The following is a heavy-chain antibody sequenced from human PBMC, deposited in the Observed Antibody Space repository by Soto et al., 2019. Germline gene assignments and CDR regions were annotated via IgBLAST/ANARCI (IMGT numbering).Heavy chain of an antibody. J-gene: IGHJ4*02. CDR2: IYSGGST. D-gene: IGHD2-2*01. CDR1: GFTASNNY. CDR3: ANYASLDY. Sequence: GGSLRLSCAASGFTASNNYMSWVRQAPGKGLEWVSLIYSGGSTFYADSVKGRFTISRDNSKNTLFLQMNSLRAEDTAVYFCANYASLDYWGQGTLVTVSS. V-gene: IGHV3-53*01.